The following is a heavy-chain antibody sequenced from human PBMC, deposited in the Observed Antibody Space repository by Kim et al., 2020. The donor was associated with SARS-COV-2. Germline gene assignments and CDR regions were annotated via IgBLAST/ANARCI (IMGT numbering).Heavy chain of an antibody. J-gene: IGHJ4*02. D-gene: IGHD4-17*01. CDR3: ARGRDGDDVQSNDY. V-gene: IGHV3-20*03. Sequence: AESVKGRFTIPRDNAKNSLYLQMNRLRADDTALYYCARGRDGDDVQSNDYWGQGTLVTVSS.